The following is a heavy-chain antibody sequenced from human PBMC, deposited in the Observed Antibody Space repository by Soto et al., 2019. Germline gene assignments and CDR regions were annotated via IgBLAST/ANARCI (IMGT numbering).Heavy chain of an antibody. CDR3: AKRKGGYDFGYRYYGMDV. CDR2: ISYDGSNK. D-gene: IGHD5-12*01. CDR1: GCTFSSYG. J-gene: IGHJ6*02. Sequence: PGGSLRLSWAAAGCTFSSYGRHWVRQAPGKGLEWVAVISYDGSNKYFADSVKGRFTISRDNSKNTLYLQMNSLRAEDTAVYYCAKRKGGYDFGYRYYGMDVWGQGTTVTVSS. V-gene: IGHV3-30*18.